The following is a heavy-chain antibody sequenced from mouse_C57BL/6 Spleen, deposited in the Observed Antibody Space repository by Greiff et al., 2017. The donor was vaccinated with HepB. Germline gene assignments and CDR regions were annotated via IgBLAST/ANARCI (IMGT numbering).Heavy chain of an antibody. J-gene: IGHJ1*03. D-gene: IGHD1-1*01. CDR2: IRSKSNNYAT. CDR1: GFSFNTYA. V-gene: IGHV10-1*01. CDR3: VREGYYYGWYFDV. Sequence: DVMLVESGGGLVQPKGSLKLSCAASGFSFNTYAMNWVRQAPGKGLEWVARIRSKSNNYATYYADSVKDRFTISRDDSESMLYLQMNNLKTEDTAMYYCVREGYYYGWYFDVWGTGTTVTVSS.